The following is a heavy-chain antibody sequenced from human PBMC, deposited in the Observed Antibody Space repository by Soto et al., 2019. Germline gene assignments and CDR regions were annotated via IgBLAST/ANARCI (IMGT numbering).Heavy chain of an antibody. CDR2: FYYSGST. CDR3: ARLGGYCSSTSCYAHYTMDV. D-gene: IGHD2-2*01. V-gene: IGHV4-39*01. Sequence: SETLSLTCTVSGGSISSGPYSWGWIRQPPGKGLEWIGTFYYSGSTNYHPSLTRRVTLSVVMSKNLFSLRVSSVTAADTAVYYCARLGGYCSSTSCYAHYTMDVLGLGTTLTVSS. CDR1: GGSISSGPYS. J-gene: IGHJ6*02.